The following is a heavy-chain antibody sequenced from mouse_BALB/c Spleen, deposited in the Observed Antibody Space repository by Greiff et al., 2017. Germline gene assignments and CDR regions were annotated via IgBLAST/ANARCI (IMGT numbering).Heavy chain of an antibody. D-gene: IGHD1-1*01. Sequence: VQLQQSGPELVKPGASVKISCKASGYSFTGYFMNWVKQSHGKSLEWIGRINPYNGDTFYNQKFKGKATLTVDKSSSTAHMELLSLTSEDSAVYYCGRDYYGSSYGIAWFAYWGQGTLVTVSA. CDR2: INPYNGDT. CDR3: GRDYYGSSYGIAWFAY. V-gene: IGHV1-37*01. CDR1: GYSFTGYF. J-gene: IGHJ3*01.